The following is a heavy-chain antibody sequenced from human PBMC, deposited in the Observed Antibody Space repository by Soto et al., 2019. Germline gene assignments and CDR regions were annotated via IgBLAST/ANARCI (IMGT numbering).Heavy chain of an antibody. CDR1: GGSISSYY. CDR2: INHSGST. CDR3: ARGGNWFDP. J-gene: IGHJ5*02. V-gene: IGHV4-34*01. Sequence: PSETLSLTCTVSGGSISSYYWSWIRQPPGKGLEWIGEINHSGSTNYNPSLKSRVTISVDTSKNQFSLKLSSVTAADTAVYYCARGGNWFDPWGQGTLVTVSS.